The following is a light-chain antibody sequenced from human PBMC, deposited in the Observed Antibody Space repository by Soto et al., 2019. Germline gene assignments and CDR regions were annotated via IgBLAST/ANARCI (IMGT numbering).Light chain of an antibody. J-gene: IGKJ1*01. Sequence: EIVLTQSPGTLSLSPGERATLSCRASQSVSSYYLAWYQQKPGQAPRLLIYLASNRATGIPDRFSGSGSGTDFTLTISSPEPEDFAVYYCQQYVTSPRTFGQGTKLEIK. V-gene: IGKV3-20*01. CDR3: QQYVTSPRT. CDR1: QSVSSYY. CDR2: LAS.